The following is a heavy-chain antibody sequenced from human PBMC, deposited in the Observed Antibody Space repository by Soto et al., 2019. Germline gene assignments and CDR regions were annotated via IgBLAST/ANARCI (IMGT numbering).Heavy chain of an antibody. CDR3: ARSGSYNSYYDYYYGMDV. D-gene: IGHD5-18*01. V-gene: IGHV1-18*01. Sequence: QVQLVQSGAEVKKPGASVKVSCKASGYTFTNYGITWVRQAPGQGLEWMGWISVYNDNTNYAQKLQGRVTMTTDTATSTAYMELRSLRSDDTAVYYCARSGSYNSYYDYYYGMDVWGQGTTVTVSS. CDR1: GYTFTNYG. J-gene: IGHJ6*02. CDR2: ISVYNDNT.